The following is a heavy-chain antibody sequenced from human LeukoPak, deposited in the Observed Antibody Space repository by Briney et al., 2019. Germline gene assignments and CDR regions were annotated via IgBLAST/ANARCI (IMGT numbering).Heavy chain of an antibody. CDR1: GFTFSDYF. CDR3: ARAGDGVNGGRAGSIDF. Sequence: GGSLRLSCAASGFTFSDYFMSWIRQAPGKGLEWIAYISSRSAAIYYADSVRGRFTISRDNAKSSLSLQMNSLRAEDTAVYYCARAGDGVNGGRAGSIDFWGQGTLVIVSS. CDR2: ISSRSAAI. V-gene: IGHV3-11*01. J-gene: IGHJ4*02. D-gene: IGHD2-8*01.